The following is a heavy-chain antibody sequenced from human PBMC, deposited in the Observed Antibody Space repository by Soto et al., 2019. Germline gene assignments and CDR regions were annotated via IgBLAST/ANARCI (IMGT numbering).Heavy chain of an antibody. CDR3: ATGTIGTFDS. D-gene: IGHD1-1*01. Sequence: ETLSLTCAVSGGSISSSSYHWGWIRQPPGRGLEWIGHIYYTGSTYYTPSLKSRVNMSVDTSKNQFSLTLNSVSAADTAVYYCATGTIGTFDSWGQGILVTVSS. V-gene: IGHV4-39*01. CDR1: GGSISSSSYH. J-gene: IGHJ4*02. CDR2: IYYTGST.